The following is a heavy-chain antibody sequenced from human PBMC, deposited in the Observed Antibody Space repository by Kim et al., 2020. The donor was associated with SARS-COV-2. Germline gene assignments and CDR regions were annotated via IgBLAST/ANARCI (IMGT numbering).Heavy chain of an antibody. J-gene: IGHJ3*02. Sequence: ASVKVSCKASGYTFTFYDITWVRQAPGQGLEWVGRITPNRGGTKYAQNLQGRVTMTRDTSTSTAYLELRSLKSDDTAVYYCASTYCTSTRCSNDAFEIWGQGTLVSVS. D-gene: IGHD2-2*01. CDR1: GYTFTFYD. CDR3: ASTYCTSTRCSNDAFEI. V-gene: IGHV1-18*01. CDR2: ITPNRGGT.